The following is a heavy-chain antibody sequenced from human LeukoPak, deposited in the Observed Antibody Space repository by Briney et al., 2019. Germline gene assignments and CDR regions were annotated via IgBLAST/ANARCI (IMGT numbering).Heavy chain of an antibody. CDR3: ARDYCSSTSCHFDY. V-gene: IGHV1-18*01. CDR1: GYTFTSYG. Sequence: ASVKVSCKASGYTFTSYGISWVRQAPGQGLEWMGWISAYNGNTNYAQKLQGRVTMTTDTSTSTAYMELRSLRSGDTAVYYCARDYCSSTSCHFDYWGQGTLVTVSS. J-gene: IGHJ4*02. D-gene: IGHD2-2*01. CDR2: ISAYNGNT.